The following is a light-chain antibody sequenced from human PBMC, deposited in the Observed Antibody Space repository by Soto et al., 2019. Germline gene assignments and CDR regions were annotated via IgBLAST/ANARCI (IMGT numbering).Light chain of an antibody. CDR1: SGAVSTNNY. J-gene: IGLJ3*02. CDR3: LLYVGSGIHWV. V-gene: IGLV8-61*01. CDR2: ITN. Sequence: QTVVTQEPSFSVSPGGTITLTCGLSSGAVSTNNYPSWYQQTPGQAPRTLIYITNTRSSGVPDRFSDSILGNQAALTITGAQADVECDYYCLLYVGSGIHWVFGGGTKLTVL.